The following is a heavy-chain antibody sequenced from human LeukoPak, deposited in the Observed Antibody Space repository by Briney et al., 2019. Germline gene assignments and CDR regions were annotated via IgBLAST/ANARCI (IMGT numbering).Heavy chain of an antibody. Sequence: PGGSLRLSCAASGFTFSSYAMHWVRQAPGKGLEWVAVISYDGSNKYYADSVKGRFTISRDDSKNTLYLQMNSLRAEDTAVYYCAREAGRQYRYMDVWGKGTTVTVSS. V-gene: IGHV3-30*04. J-gene: IGHJ6*03. D-gene: IGHD4-11*01. CDR3: AREAGRQYRYMDV. CDR2: ISYDGSNK. CDR1: GFTFSSYA.